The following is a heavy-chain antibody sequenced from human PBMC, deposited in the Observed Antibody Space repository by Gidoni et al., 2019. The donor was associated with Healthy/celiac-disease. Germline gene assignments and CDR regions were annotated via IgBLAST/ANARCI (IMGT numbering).Heavy chain of an antibody. CDR1: AGSISSGDYY. Sequence: QVQLQESGPGLVTPSQTLSLTCPVSAGSISSGDYYWSWIRQPPGKGLEWIGYIYYSGSNYYNPSLKSRVTIAVDTSKNQFSLKLSSVTAADTAVDYCARLEVVVTALDYWGQGTLVTVSS. D-gene: IGHD2-21*02. V-gene: IGHV4-30-4*01. CDR3: ARLEVVVTALDY. J-gene: IGHJ4*02. CDR2: IYYSGSN.